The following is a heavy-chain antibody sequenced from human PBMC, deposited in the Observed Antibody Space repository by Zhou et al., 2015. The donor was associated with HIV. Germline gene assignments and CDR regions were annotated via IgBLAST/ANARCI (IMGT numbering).Heavy chain of an antibody. CDR1: GYTFTSYG. Sequence: QVQLVQSGAEVKKPGASVKVSCKASGYTFTSYGISWVRQAPGQGLEWMGWISAYNGNTNYAQKLQGRVTMTTDTSTSTAYMELRSLRSDDTAVYYCARDRPKVCSGGSCYSRVYYYYGMDVWGQGTTVTVSS. D-gene: IGHD2-15*01. J-gene: IGHJ6*02. CDR3: ARDRPKVCSGGSCYSRVYYYYGMDV. CDR2: ISAYNGNT. V-gene: IGHV1-18*01.